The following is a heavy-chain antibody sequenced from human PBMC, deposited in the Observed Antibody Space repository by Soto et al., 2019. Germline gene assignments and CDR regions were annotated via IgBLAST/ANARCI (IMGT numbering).Heavy chain of an antibody. J-gene: IGHJ4*02. CDR1: GYTLTELS. D-gene: IGHD5-12*01. CDR2: FDPEDGET. V-gene: IGHV1-24*01. CDR3: ATDWYSGHGNEY. Sequence: ASVKVSCKVSGYTLTELSMHWVRQAPGKGLEWMGGFDPEDGETIYAQKFQGRVTMTEDTSTDTAYMELSSLRSEDTAVYYCATDWYSGHGNEYWGQGTLVTVSS.